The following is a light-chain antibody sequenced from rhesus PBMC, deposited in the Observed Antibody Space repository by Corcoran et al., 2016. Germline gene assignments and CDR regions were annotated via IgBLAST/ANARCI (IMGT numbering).Light chain of an antibody. J-gene: IGKJ4*01. CDR2: AAA. Sequence: DIQMTQSPSSLSASAGDRVTITCRASQDISTYLNWYQQRPGKAPQRLIYAAARLESGVPSRFSGSGAGKAFTLTISLLHSEDFAPYYCLPYDSTPLTVGGWTNVAI. CDR1: QDISTY. CDR3: LPYDSTPLT. V-gene: IGKV1-43*01.